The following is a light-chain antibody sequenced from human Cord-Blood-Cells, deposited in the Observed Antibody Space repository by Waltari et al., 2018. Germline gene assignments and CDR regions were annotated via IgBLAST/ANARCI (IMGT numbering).Light chain of an antibody. CDR2: AAS. CDR3: QQSYSTPVT. Sequence: DIQMTQSPSSLSASVGDRVTITCRASQSISSYLNWYQQKPGKAPKLLIYAASSWQSGVPSRFSGSGSGTDFTLTISSLQPEDFATYYCQQSYSTPVTFGGGTKVEIK. V-gene: IGKV1-39*01. CDR1: QSISSY. J-gene: IGKJ4*01.